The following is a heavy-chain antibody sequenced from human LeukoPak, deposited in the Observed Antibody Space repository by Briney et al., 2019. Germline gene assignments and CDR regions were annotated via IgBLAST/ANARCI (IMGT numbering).Heavy chain of an antibody. CDR1: GYTFTGYY. CDR3: ARSSIIAAAGPYYFDY. Sequence: GASVKVSCKASGYTFTGYYMHWVRQAPGQGLEWMGWINPNSGGTNYAQKFQGRVTMTRDTSISTAYMELSSLRSEDTAVYYCARSSIIAAAGPYYFDYRGQGTLVTVSS. D-gene: IGHD6-13*01. V-gene: IGHV1-2*02. CDR2: INPNSGGT. J-gene: IGHJ4*02.